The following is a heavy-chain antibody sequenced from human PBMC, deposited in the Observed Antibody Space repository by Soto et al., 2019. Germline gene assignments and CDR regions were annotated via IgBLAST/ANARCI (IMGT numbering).Heavy chain of an antibody. CDR2: ISSGSSTI. CDR3: ARLFDSGHGPFDY. J-gene: IGHJ4*02. Sequence: PGGSLRLSCAASGFTFSTYSMNWVRQAPGKGLEWVSYISSGSSTIYYADSVKGRFTISRDNAKNSLYLQMNSLRDEDTAVYYCARLFDSGHGPFDYWGQGTLVTVSS. CDR1: GFTFSTYS. V-gene: IGHV3-48*02. D-gene: IGHD3-10*01.